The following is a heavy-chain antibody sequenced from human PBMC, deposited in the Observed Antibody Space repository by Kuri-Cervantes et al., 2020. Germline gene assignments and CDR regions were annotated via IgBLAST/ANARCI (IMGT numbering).Heavy chain of an antibody. J-gene: IGHJ4*02. CDR2: ISGSGGST. Sequence: GESLKISCAASGFTFSSYAMSWVRQAPGKGLEWVSAISGSGGSTYYADSVKGRFTISRDNSKNTLYLQMNSLRAEDTAVYYCAKMEYSSSFWYWGQGTLVTVSS. D-gene: IGHD6-6*01. CDR3: AKMEYSSSFWY. CDR1: GFTFSSYA. V-gene: IGHV3-23*01.